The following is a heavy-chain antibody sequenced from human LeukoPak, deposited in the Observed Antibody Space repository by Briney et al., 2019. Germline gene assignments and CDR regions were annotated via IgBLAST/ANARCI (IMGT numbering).Heavy chain of an antibody. V-gene: IGHV3-48*01. CDR3: ARELSKFVTMIVVHYGMDV. CDR2: ISSSSSTI. Sequence: GGSLRLSCAASRFTVSSNYMTWVRQAPGKGLEWVSYISSSSSTIYYADSVKGRFTISRDNAKNSLYLQMNSLRAEDTAVYYCARELSKFVTMIVVHYGMDVWGQGTTVTVSS. CDR1: RFTVSSNY. D-gene: IGHD3-22*01. J-gene: IGHJ6*02.